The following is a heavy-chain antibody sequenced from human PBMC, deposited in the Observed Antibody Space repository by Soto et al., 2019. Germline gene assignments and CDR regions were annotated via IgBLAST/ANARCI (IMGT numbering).Heavy chain of an antibody. CDR2: IIPIFGTA. D-gene: IGHD5-18*01. Sequence: QVQLVQSGAEVKKPGSSEKVSCKASGGTFSSYAISWVRQAPGQGLEWMGGIIPIFGTANYAQKFQGRVTITADESTSTAYMELSSLRSEDTAVYYCARSAVDTAKRPPYNWFDPWGQGTLVTVSS. J-gene: IGHJ5*02. CDR1: GGTFSSYA. V-gene: IGHV1-69*01. CDR3: ARSAVDTAKRPPYNWFDP.